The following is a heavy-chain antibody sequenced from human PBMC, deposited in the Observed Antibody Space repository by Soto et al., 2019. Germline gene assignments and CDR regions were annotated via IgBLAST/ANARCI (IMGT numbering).Heavy chain of an antibody. CDR2: IKSRTDGGTT. CDR1: GFTFTNAW. CDR3: TTGGYSYGDYYYGMDV. D-gene: IGHD5-18*01. V-gene: IGHV3-15*07. Sequence: GGSLRLSCAASGFTFTNAWMNWVRQAPGKGLKWVGRIKSRTDGGTTDYAAPVKGRFTISRDDSKNTLYLQMNSLKTEDTAVYFCTTGGYSYGDYYYGMDVWGQGTTVTVSS. J-gene: IGHJ6*02.